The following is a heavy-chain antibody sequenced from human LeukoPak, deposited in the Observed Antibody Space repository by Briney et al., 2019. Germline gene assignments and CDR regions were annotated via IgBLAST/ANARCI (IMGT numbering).Heavy chain of an antibody. CDR1: GFSFSFHG. CDR2: IWHDGSNI. J-gene: IGHJ5*02. V-gene: IGHV3-33*06. D-gene: IGHD3-3*01. Sequence: PGRSLRLSCAASGFSFSFHGMHWVRQAPGKGLEWVALIWHDGSNIHYADSVKGRFTISRDDSKSTLYLQMDSLRAEDTAVYYCAKDLTLFGGPAGLYPWGHGTLVTVSS. CDR3: AKDLTLFGGPAGLYP.